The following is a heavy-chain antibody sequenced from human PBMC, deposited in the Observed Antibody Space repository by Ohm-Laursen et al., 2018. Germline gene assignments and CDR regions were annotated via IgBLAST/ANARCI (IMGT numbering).Heavy chain of an antibody. CDR3: AKPDAQNYYDSSGVGFDY. CDR2: ISGSGGST. D-gene: IGHD3-22*01. Sequence: SLRLSCAASGFTFSSYAMSWVRQAPGKGLEWVSAISGSGGSTYYADSVKGRFTISRDNSKNTLYLQMNSLRVEDTAVYYCAKPDAQNYYDSSGVGFDYWGQGTLVTVSS. CDR1: GFTFSSYA. V-gene: IGHV3-23*01. J-gene: IGHJ4*02.